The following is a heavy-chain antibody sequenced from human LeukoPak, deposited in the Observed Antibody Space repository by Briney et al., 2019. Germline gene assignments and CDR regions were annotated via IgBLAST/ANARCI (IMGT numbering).Heavy chain of an antibody. Sequence: ASVTVSFKASGYTFTGYYMHWVRQAPGQGLEWMGWINPNSGGTNYAQKFQGRVTMTRDTSISTVYMELSRLRSDDTAVYYCGSSIVETFMDVWGKGTTVTVSS. V-gene: IGHV1-2*02. CDR1: GYTFTGYY. CDR3: GSSIVETFMDV. D-gene: IGHD2-15*01. CDR2: INPNSGGT. J-gene: IGHJ6*03.